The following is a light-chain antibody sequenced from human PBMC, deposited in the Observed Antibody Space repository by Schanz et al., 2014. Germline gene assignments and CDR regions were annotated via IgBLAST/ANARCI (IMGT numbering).Light chain of an antibody. CDR3: AAWDDSLNGRGV. CDR1: SSDVGAYNY. Sequence: QSALTQPPSASGSPGQSVTISCTGTSSDVGAYNYVSWYQQHPGKAPKLIISDVTRRPSGVPDRFSGFKSDNTASLTVSGLQAEDEADYYCAAWDDSLNGRGVFGGGTKLTVL. V-gene: IGLV2-8*01. J-gene: IGLJ3*02. CDR2: DVT.